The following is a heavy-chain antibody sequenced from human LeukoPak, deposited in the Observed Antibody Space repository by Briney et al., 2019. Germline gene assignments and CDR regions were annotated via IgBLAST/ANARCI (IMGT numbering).Heavy chain of an antibody. CDR1: GFNFNYY. CDR3: ARGDGRGRSDGAT. CDR2: INRDDTDI. D-gene: IGHD5-24*01. J-gene: IGHJ1*01. Sequence: GGSLRLSCAASGFNFNYYIGWVRQAPEDGLEWVAIINRDDTDIYYVDSVKGRFTISRDNAKSSLFLEMNSLRVEDTGVYYCARGDGRGRSDGATWGPGTLVTVSS. V-gene: IGHV3-7*01.